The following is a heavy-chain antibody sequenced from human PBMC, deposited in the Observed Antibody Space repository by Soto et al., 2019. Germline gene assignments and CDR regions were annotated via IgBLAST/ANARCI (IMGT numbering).Heavy chain of an antibody. V-gene: IGHV3-30-3*01. D-gene: IGHD3-16*01. CDR3: ARDGGAY. CDR1: GFTFSSYA. Sequence: VQLVESGGGVVQPGRSLRLSCAASGFTFSSYAMHWVRRAPGKGLEWMAGMSYDGSNKYYADSVKGRFTISRDNSKNTLYLQMNSLRPEDTALYYCARDGGAYWGQGTLVIVSS. CDR2: MSYDGSNK. J-gene: IGHJ4*02.